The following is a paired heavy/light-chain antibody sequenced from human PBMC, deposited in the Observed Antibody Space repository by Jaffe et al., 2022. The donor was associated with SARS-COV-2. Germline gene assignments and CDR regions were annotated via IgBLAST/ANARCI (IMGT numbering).Heavy chain of an antibody. V-gene: IGHV3-49*05. J-gene: IGHJ4*02. CDR1: GFNFGDDA. CDR3: TRVPYTCSGGTCFEIDC. Sequence: EVQLVESGGDLVKPGRSLRLSCTASGFNFGDDAMSWFRQAPGKGLEWVGFIRSRAYGGTTEYAASVKGRFTISRDDSKSIAYLQMNSLKAEDTAVYYCTRVPYTCSGGTCFEIDCWGQGTLVTVSS. D-gene: IGHD2-15*01. CDR2: IRSRAYGGTT.
Light chain of an antibody. J-gene: IGKJ1*01. CDR1: QSVSSSY. CDR2: GAS. V-gene: IGKV3-20*01. Sequence: EIVLTQSPGTLSLSPGERATLSCRASQSVSSSYLAWYQQKPGQAPRLLIYGASSRATGIPDRFSGSGSGTDFTLTISRLEPEDFAVYYCQQYGSPPWTFGQGTKVEIK. CDR3: QQYGSPPWT.